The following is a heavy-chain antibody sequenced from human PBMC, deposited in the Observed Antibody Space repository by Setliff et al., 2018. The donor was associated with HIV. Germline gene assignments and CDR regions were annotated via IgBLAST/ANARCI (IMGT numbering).Heavy chain of an antibody. CDR3: ARAATHYFGNNKSSWPDAFDT. Sequence: SETLSLTCTVSSGSISTYYWTWIRQPPGKGLEYIGYIYYTGSTDYNPSLNGRVTISIDMSKSQFSLKLNSVTAADTAAYYCARAATHYFGNNKSSWPDAFDTWGLGTMVTVSS. CDR1: SGSISTYY. D-gene: IGHD3-10*01. J-gene: IGHJ3*02. V-gene: IGHV4-59*01. CDR2: IYYTGST.